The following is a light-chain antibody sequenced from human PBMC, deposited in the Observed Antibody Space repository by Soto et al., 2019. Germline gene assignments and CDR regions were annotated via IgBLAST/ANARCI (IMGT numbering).Light chain of an antibody. Sequence: EIVLTQSPGTLSLSPGERATLSCRASQSVSSSYLAWYQQKHGQAPRLLIYGASSRATGIPDRFSGSGSGTEFTLTISRLEPEDCAMDYCQQYCSSAPTAYTFGQATKLEIK. CDR3: QQYCSSAPTAYT. CDR2: GAS. V-gene: IGKV3-20*01. CDR1: QSVSSSY. J-gene: IGKJ2*01.